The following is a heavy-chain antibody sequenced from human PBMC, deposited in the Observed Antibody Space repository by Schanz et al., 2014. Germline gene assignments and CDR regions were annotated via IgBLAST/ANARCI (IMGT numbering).Heavy chain of an antibody. V-gene: IGHV3-23*04. D-gene: IGHD6-13*01. J-gene: IGHJ4*02. CDR1: GFTFSIYG. Sequence: EVQLVESGGGLVKPGGSLRLSCSASGFTFSIYGMSWVRQAPGKGLEWVSRMIGSGSSVFYADSVKGRFTISRDNLKNTVYLQMNSLRAEDTAIYYCAKDLAAVGVFDYWGQGSLVSVSP. CDR2: MIGSGSSV. CDR3: AKDLAAVGVFDY.